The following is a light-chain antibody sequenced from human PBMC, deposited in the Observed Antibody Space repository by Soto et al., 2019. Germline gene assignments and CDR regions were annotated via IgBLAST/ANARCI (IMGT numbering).Light chain of an antibody. V-gene: IGKV1-5*03. J-gene: IGKJ1*01. CDR2: KAS. Sequence: DIQMTQSPSTLPASVGDRVTITCRASQSISSWLAWYQQKPGTAPKLLIYKASTLQSWVPSRFSGSGSGTEFTLTISSLQPDDFATYYCQQYSDNWTFGQGTKVE. CDR1: QSISSW. CDR3: QQYSDNWT.